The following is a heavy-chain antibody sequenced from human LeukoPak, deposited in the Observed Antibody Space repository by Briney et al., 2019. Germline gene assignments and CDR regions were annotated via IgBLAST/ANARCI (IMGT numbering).Heavy chain of an antibody. V-gene: IGHV4-34*01. CDR2: INHGGNT. J-gene: IGHJ4*02. D-gene: IGHD1-26*01. CDR1: GGSFSNYY. Sequence: PSETLSLTCAVYGGSFSNYYWNWLRQPPGKGLEWIGEINHGGNTNYNPSLKSRVTISVDTSKNQFSLKLSSVTAADTAVYYCARVAGATTEWGQGTLVTVSS. CDR3: ARVAGATTE.